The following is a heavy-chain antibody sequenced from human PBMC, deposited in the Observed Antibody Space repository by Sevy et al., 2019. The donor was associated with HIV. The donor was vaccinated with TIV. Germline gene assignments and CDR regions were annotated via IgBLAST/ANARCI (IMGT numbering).Heavy chain of an antibody. J-gene: IGHJ6*02. Sequence: SETLSLTCTVSGGSISSYYWSWIRQPPGKGLEWIGYIHYSGSTNYNPSLKSRVTISVDTSKNQFSLKLSSVTAADTAVYYCARERIIAAAGTTDYYYYGMDVWGQGTTVTVSS. CDR1: GGSISSYY. CDR3: ARERIIAAAGTTDYYYYGMDV. CDR2: IHYSGST. V-gene: IGHV4-59*01. D-gene: IGHD6-13*01.